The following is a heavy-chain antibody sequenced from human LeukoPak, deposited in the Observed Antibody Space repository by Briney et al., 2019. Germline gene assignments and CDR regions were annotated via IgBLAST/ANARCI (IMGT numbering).Heavy chain of an antibody. V-gene: IGHV3-30*18. CDR2: ISYDGSNK. J-gene: IGHJ4*02. Sequence: PGRSLRLSCAASGFTFSSYGMHWVRQAPGKGLEWVAVISYDGSNKYYADSVKGRFTISRDNSKNTLYLQMNSLRAEDTAVYYCAKDFRHCPDYWGQGTLVTVSS. CDR1: GFTFSSYG. D-gene: IGHD2-15*01. CDR3: AKDFRHCPDY.